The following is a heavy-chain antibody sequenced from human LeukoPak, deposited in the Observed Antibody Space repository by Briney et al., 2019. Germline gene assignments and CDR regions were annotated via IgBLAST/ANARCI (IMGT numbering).Heavy chain of an antibody. CDR2: ISYDGSDK. CDR1: GFTFSSYA. V-gene: IGHV3-30*09. J-gene: IGHJ6*03. D-gene: IGHD6-19*01. CDR3: ARDPYSGGYGAYYYYYMDV. Sequence: PGGSLRLSCAASGFTFSSYALHWVRQAPGKGLEWVAIISYDGSDKYYADSVKGRFATSRDNSKNTLYLQMSSLRAEDTAVYYCARDPYSGGYGAYYYYYMDVWGKGTTVTVSS.